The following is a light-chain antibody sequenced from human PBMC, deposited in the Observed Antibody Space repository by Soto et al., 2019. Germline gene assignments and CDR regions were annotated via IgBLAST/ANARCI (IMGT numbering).Light chain of an antibody. CDR3: CSYAGSYTV. CDR1: SSDVGGYNY. Sequence: QSALTQPRSVSGSPGQSVTISCTGTSSDVGGYNYVSWYQQHPGKAPKLMIYDVSKRPSGVPDRFSGSKSGNTASLTFSGLQAEDEADYYCCSYAGSYTVFGGGTQLTVL. V-gene: IGLV2-11*01. J-gene: IGLJ3*02. CDR2: DVS.